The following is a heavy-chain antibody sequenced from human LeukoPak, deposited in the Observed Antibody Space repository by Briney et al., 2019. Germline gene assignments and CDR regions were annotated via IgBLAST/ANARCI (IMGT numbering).Heavy chain of an antibody. CDR2: ISSTGAI. CDR3: ARWGYCSSTSCSPA. V-gene: IGHV3-48*01. Sequence: GGSLRLSCAASGFTFSSYSMNWVRQAPGKGLEWVSYISSTGAIHYADSVKGRFTISRDNSKNTLYLQMNSLRAEDTAVYYCARWGYCSSTSCSPAWGQGTLVTVSS. CDR1: GFTFSSYS. J-gene: IGHJ4*02. D-gene: IGHD2-2*01.